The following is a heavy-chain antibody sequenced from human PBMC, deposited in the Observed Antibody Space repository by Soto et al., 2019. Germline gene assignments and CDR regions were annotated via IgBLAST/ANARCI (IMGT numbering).Heavy chain of an antibody. CDR2: IYYSGST. V-gene: IGHV4-31*03. D-gene: IGHD1-26*01. J-gene: IGHJ6*02. CDR3: ASGTDVSPSWDV. Sequence: QVQLQESGPGLVKPSQTLSLTCTVSGGSISSGGYYWSWIRQHPGKGLEWIGYIYYSGSTYYNPPLQSRVTIAVDTSKNQFSLKLSSVTAADTAVYYCASGTDVSPSWDVWGQGTTVTVSS. CDR1: GGSISSGGYY.